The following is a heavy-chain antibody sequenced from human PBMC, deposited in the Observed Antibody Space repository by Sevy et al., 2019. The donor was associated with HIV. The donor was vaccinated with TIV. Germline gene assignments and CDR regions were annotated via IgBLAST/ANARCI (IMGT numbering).Heavy chain of an antibody. Sequence: GGSLRLSCAASGFPFNDHAMHWVRQVPGKGLEWVSGISWNSRNIGYADSVKGRFTISRDNARHFVYLEMNSLRPEDTAFYYCAKAINRCCDGVNCYSYYYYFYGLDVWGQGTTVTVSS. CDR2: ISWNSRNI. CDR3: AKAINRCCDGVNCYSYYYYFYGLDV. D-gene: IGHD2-21*01. J-gene: IGHJ6*02. V-gene: IGHV3-9*01. CDR1: GFPFNDHA.